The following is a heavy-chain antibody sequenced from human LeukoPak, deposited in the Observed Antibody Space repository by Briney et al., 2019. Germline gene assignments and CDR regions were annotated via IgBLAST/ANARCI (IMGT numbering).Heavy chain of an antibody. V-gene: IGHV4-59*11. D-gene: IGHD3-22*01. CDR1: GGSISSHY. Sequence: SETLSLTCTVSGGSISSHYWSWIRQPPGKGLEWIGYIYYSGSTSYNPSLKSRVTISVDTSKNQFSLKLSSVTAADTAVYYCARDFGSYDSSGYPARLDAFDIWGQGTMVTVSS. J-gene: IGHJ3*02. CDR3: ARDFGSYDSSGYPARLDAFDI. CDR2: IYYSGST.